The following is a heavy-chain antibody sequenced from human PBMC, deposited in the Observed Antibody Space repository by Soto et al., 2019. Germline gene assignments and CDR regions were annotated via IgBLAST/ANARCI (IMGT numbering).Heavy chain of an antibody. CDR1: GYTFTRYD. Sequence: ASVKVSCKASGYTFTRYDINWVRQATGQGLEWMGWMNPNSGNTGYAQKFQGRVTMTRNTSISTAYMELSSLRFEDTAVYYCARGLSPPMVRGVMFSGYWGQGTLVPVSS. J-gene: IGHJ4*02. D-gene: IGHD3-10*01. CDR3: ARGLSPPMVRGVMFSGY. V-gene: IGHV1-8*01. CDR2: MNPNSGNT.